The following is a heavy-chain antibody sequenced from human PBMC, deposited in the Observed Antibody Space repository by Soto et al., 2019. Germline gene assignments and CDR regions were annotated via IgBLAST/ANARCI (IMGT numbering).Heavy chain of an antibody. CDR3: ARESGSHNYYYYGIDV. D-gene: IGHD3-10*01. Sequence: QVQLVQSGAAVKKPGSSLKVSCRASGGTFSSYAVSWVRQAPGQGLEWMGGIIPLLNTPKYVQKFQGRVTVTAAAAATTAYMELGSLRSEDTAVYYCARESGSHNYYYYGIDVWGQGTTVTVS. V-gene: IGHV1-69*01. CDR2: IIPLLNTP. CDR1: GGTFSSYA. J-gene: IGHJ6*02.